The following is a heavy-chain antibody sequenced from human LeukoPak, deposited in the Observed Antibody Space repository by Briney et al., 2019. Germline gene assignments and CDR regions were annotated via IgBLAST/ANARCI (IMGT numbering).Heavy chain of an antibody. CDR2: IHDNGGT. D-gene: IGHD5-18*01. CDR1: GGSINSGNYY. V-gene: IGHV4-61*01. J-gene: IGHJ3*02. Sequence: SETLSLTCTVSGGSINSGNYYWSWIRQPPGKRLEWIGYIHDNGGTNYNPSLKSRVTISVDTSKNQFSLKLSSVTAADTAVYYCASRIQLWFNAFDIWGQGTMVTVSS. CDR3: ASRIQLWFNAFDI.